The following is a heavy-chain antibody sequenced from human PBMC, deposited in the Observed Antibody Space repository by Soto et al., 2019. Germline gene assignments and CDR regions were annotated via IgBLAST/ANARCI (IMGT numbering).Heavy chain of an antibody. J-gene: IGHJ6*03. CDR2: IYYSGST. Sequence: PSETLSLTCPVSGGSISSYYWSWIRQPPGKGLEWIGYIYYSGSTNYNPSLKSRVTISVDTSKNQFSLKLSSVTAADTAVYYCARRRIVVVPESQYYYYYMDVWGKGTTVTVSS. V-gene: IGHV4-59*08. CDR3: ARRRIVVVPESQYYYYYMDV. D-gene: IGHD2-2*01. CDR1: GGSISSYY.